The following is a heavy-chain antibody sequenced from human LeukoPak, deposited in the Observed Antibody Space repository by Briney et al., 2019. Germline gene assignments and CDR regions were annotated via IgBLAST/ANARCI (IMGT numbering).Heavy chain of an antibody. CDR1: GGSISSGGYY. CDR3: ARVGPWDFWSVQPAYYFDY. CDR2: INHSGST. D-gene: IGHD3-3*01. Sequence: SETLSLTCTVSGGSISSGGYYWSWIRQHPGKGLEWIGEINHSGSTNYNPSLKSRVTISVDTSKNQFSLKLSSVTAADTAVYYCARVGPWDFWSVQPAYYFDYWGQGTLVTVSS. J-gene: IGHJ4*02. V-gene: IGHV4-39*07.